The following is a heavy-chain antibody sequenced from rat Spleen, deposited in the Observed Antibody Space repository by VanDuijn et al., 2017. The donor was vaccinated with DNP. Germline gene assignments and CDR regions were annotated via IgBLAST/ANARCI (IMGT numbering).Heavy chain of an antibody. CDR2: VNSADST. CDR1: GHSITRNFR. Sequence: EVQLQESGPGLVTPSQSLSLTCSVTGHSITRNFRWNWIRKFPGNKLEWMGYVNSADSTYYNPSLKRRISITRDTSKNQFFLQVNSVTTEDTATYYCASGPNGYNYFDYWGQGVTVTVSS. D-gene: IGHD1-2*01. CDR3: ASGPNGYNYFDY. J-gene: IGHJ2*01. V-gene: IGHV3-3*01.